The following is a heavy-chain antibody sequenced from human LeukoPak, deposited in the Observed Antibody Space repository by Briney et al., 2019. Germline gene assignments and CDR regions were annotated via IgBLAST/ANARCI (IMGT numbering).Heavy chain of an antibody. V-gene: IGHV3-23*01. CDR1: GFTFSSYA. CDR2: ISGSGGST. Sequence: GGSLRLSCAASGFTFSSYAMSWVRQAPGKGLEWVSAISGSGGSTYYADSVKGRFTISRDNSEDTLYLQMNSLRAEDTAVYYCAKARYSSSWYQHYWGQGTLVTVSS. D-gene: IGHD6-13*01. CDR3: AKARYSSSWYQHY. J-gene: IGHJ4*02.